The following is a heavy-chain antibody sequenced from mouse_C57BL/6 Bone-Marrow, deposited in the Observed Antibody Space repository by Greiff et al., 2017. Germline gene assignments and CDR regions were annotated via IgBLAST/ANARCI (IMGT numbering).Heavy chain of an antibody. V-gene: IGHV5-9-1*02. CDR2: ISSGGDYI. Sequence: EVQLVESGEGLVKPGGSLKLSCAASGFTFSSYAMSWVRQTPEKRLEWVAYISSGGDYIYYADTVKGRFTISRDNARNTLYLQMSSLKSEDTAMYYCTRDYYGSSDPDWYFDVWGTGTTVTVSS. D-gene: IGHD1-1*01. CDR1: GFTFSSYA. CDR3: TRDYYGSSDPDWYFDV. J-gene: IGHJ1*03.